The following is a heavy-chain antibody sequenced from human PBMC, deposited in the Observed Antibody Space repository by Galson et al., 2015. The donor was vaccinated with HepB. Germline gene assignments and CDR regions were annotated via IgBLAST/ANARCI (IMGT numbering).Heavy chain of an antibody. V-gene: IGHV1-69*13. J-gene: IGHJ6*02. Sequence: SVKVSCKASGDTFSNYHFSWVRQAPGEGLEWMGGITPIFSPAKYAQKFQGRVTITADDSTNTAYMELSSLRSEDTALYYCAGGKLTNGMDVWGQGTTVTVSS. CDR1: GDTFSNYH. D-gene: IGHD1-1*01. CDR3: AGGKLTNGMDV. CDR2: ITPIFSPA.